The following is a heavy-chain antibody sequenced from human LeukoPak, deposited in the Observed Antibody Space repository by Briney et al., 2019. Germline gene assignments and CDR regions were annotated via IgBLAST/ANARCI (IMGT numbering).Heavy chain of an antibody. J-gene: IGHJ5*02. CDR3: ARVFFHIVVVVAATPGWFDP. D-gene: IGHD2-15*01. CDR2: MYHSGST. V-gene: IGHV4-39*07. CDR1: GGSISNSFYY. Sequence: SETLSLTCTVSGGSISNSFYYWGWIRQPPGKGLEWIGSMYHSGSTYYNPSLKSRVTISVDTSKNQFSLKLSSVTAADTAVYYCARVFFHIVVVVAATPGWFDPWGQGTLVTVSS.